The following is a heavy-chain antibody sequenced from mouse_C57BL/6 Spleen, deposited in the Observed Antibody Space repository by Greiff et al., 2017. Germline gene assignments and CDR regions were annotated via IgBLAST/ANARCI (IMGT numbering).Heavy chain of an antibody. CDR3: ASIYDGYYGWFAY. V-gene: IGHV1-42*01. D-gene: IGHD2-3*01. CDR1: GYSFTGYY. CDR2: INPSTGGT. Sequence: VQLQQSGPELVKPWASVKISCKASGYSFTGYYMNWVKQSPEKSLEWIGEINPSTGGTTYNQKFKAKATLTVDKYSSTAYMQLKRLTSEDSAVYYCASIYDGYYGWFAYWGQGTLVTVSA. J-gene: IGHJ3*01.